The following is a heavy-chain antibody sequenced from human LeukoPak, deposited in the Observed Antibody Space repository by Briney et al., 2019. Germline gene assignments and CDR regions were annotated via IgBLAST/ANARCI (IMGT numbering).Heavy chain of an antibody. CDR2: IGLSGYPL. D-gene: IGHD2-2*01. CDR1: GFPFSVYY. Sequence: PGGSLRLSCAVSGFPFSVYYMSWIRQAPGKGLEWISYIGLSGYPLDYADSVKGRFTISRDNAKNSLYLEMNSLRAEDTAVYYCARGPKVPAPTYYFDYWGQGTLVTVSS. V-gene: IGHV3-11*01. CDR3: ARGPKVPAPTYYFDY. J-gene: IGHJ4*02.